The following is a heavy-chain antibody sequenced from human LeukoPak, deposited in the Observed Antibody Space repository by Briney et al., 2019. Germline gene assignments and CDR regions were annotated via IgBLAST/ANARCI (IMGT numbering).Heavy chain of an antibody. Sequence: SETLSLTCTVSGASISGSGYYWGWIRQPPGKGLEWIGSIYYSGSTYYNPSLKSRVTISVDTSKNQFSLKLSSVTAADTAVYYCARRVVAAAAPFDYWGQGTLVTVSS. CDR2: IYYSGST. CDR3: ARRVVAAAAPFDY. V-gene: IGHV4-39*01. D-gene: IGHD6-13*01. J-gene: IGHJ4*02. CDR1: GASISGSGYY.